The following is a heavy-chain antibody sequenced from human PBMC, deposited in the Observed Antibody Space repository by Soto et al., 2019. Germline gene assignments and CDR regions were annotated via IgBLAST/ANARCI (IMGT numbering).Heavy chain of an antibody. D-gene: IGHD5-18*01. CDR1: GFTFSSYS. Sequence: VQLVESGGGLVKPGGSLRLSCAASGFTFSSYSMNWVRQAPGKGLEWVSSISSSSSYIYYADSVKGRFTISRDNAKNSLYLQMNSLRAEDTAVYYCARVVDTAMVPYYFDYWGQGTLVTVSS. CDR2: ISSSSSYI. CDR3: ARVVDTAMVPYYFDY. V-gene: IGHV3-21*01. J-gene: IGHJ4*02.